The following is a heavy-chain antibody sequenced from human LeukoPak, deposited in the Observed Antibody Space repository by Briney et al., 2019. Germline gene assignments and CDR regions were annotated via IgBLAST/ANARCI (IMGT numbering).Heavy chain of an antibody. D-gene: IGHD3-22*01. Sequence: GGSLRLSCAASGFTFSSYAMTWVRQAPGKGLEWVSTISSSGVSTNYADSVKGRFTISRDNFKNTLYLQMNSLRAEDTALYYCARNDSGGYYLVWGQGTLVTVSS. V-gene: IGHV3-23*01. CDR1: GFTFSSYA. CDR3: ARNDSGGYYLV. J-gene: IGHJ4*02. CDR2: ISSSGVST.